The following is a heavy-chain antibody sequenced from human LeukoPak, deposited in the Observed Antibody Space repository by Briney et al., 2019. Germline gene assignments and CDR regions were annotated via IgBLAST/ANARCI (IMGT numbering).Heavy chain of an antibody. CDR3: ARDYYDSSGYYYVLPPAFDY. J-gene: IGHJ4*02. CDR1: GFTFSDYY. D-gene: IGHD3-22*01. V-gene: IGHV3-11*01. Sequence: GGSLRLSCAASGFTFSDYYMSWIRQAPGKGLEWVSYISSSGSTIYYADSVKGRFTISRDNAKNSLYLQMNSLRAEDTAVYYCARDYYDSSGYYYVLPPAFDYWGQGTLVTVSS. CDR2: ISSSGSTI.